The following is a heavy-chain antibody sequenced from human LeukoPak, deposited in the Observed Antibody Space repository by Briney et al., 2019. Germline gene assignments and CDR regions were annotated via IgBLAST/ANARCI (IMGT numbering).Heavy chain of an antibody. J-gene: IGHJ4*02. CDR1: GGSLSNYY. D-gene: IGHD3-22*01. CDR2: IYSSGST. Sequence: PSETLSLTCTVSGGSLSNYYWSWIRQPPGKGLERIGYIYSSGSTRYNPSFKSRVTISLDASKNQFSLKLNSVTAADTAVYYCVRLGYVGSGYYPDYWGQGALVTVSS. CDR3: VRLGYVGSGYYPDY. V-gene: IGHV4-59*08.